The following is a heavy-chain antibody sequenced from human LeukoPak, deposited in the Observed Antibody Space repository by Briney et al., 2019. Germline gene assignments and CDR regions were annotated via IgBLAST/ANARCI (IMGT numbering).Heavy chain of an antibody. Sequence: ASVKVSCKASGYTFTSYGISWVRQAPGQGLEWMGWMNPNSGNTGYAQKFQGRVTITRNTSISTAYMGLSSLRSEDTAVYYCARFFWLDSEPRYYYMDVWGKGTTVTVSS. J-gene: IGHJ6*03. CDR1: GYTFTSYG. D-gene: IGHD1-26*01. V-gene: IGHV1-8*03. CDR3: ARFFWLDSEPRYYYMDV. CDR2: MNPNSGNT.